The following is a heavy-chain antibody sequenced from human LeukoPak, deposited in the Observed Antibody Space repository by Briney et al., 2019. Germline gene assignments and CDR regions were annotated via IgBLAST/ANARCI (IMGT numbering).Heavy chain of an antibody. J-gene: IGHJ4*02. CDR1: GLTFASTD. D-gene: IGHD1-26*01. CDR3: AKNSGIWSF. V-gene: IGHV3-23*01. CDR2: ISGTGDT. Sequence: GRSLRLSCAASGLTFASTDMTWVRQAPGKGLEWLSTISGTGDTYYADSVRGRFTISRDNSKTSLYLQMNSLRAEDTATYYCAKNSGIWSFWGQGALVTVSS.